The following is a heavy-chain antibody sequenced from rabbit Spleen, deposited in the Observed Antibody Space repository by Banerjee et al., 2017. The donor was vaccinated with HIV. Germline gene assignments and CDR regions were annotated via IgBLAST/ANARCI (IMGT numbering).Heavy chain of an antibody. CDR1: GFSFSRSYD. CDR2: INAVTGKS. J-gene: IGHJ4*01. V-gene: IGHV1S40*01. CDR3: ARDLVAVIGWNFNL. Sequence: QSLEESGGDLVKPGASLTLTCTASGFSFSRSYDMCWVRQAPRKGLQWIACINAVTGKSVYASWAKGRFIMSRTSSTTVTLQMTSLTAADTATYFCARDLVAVIGWNFNLWGQGTLVTVS. D-gene: IGHD1-1*01.